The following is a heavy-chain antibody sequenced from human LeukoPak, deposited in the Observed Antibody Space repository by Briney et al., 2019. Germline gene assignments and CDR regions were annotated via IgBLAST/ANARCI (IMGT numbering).Heavy chain of an antibody. J-gene: IGHJ5*02. CDR3: TRVFDP. CDR2: IRSKAYGGTT. V-gene: IGHV3-49*04. CDR1: GFPFSSFW. Sequence: GGSLRLSCAASGFPFSSFWMNWVRQAPGKGLEWVGFIRSKAYGGTTEYAASVKGRFTISRDDSKSIAYLQMNSLKTEDTAVYYCTRVFDPWGQGTLVTVSS.